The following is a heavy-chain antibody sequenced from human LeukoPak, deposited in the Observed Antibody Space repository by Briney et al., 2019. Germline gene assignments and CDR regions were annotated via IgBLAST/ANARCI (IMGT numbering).Heavy chain of an antibody. CDR2: INHSGST. CDR3: ASVSIKYKAFDI. V-gene: IGHV4-34*01. Sequence: SETLSLTCAVYGGSFSSYYWSWVRQPPGKGLEWIGEINHSGSTNYNPSLKSRVTISVDTSKTQFSLKLSSVTAADTDVYYCASVSIKYKAFDIWGQGTMVTVSS. D-gene: IGHD1-1*01. J-gene: IGHJ3*02. CDR1: GGSFSSYY.